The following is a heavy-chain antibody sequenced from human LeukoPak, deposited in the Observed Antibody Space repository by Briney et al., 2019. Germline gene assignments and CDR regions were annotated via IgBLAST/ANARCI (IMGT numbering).Heavy chain of an antibody. D-gene: IGHD1-26*01. J-gene: IGHJ4*02. V-gene: IGHV3-30*02. Sequence: GGSLRLSCAASGFTFSSDGMHWVRQAPGKGLEWVAFIRYDGSNKYYADSVKGRFTISRDNSKNTLYLQMNSLRAEDTAVYYCAKDFEGGSYYGPDYWGQGTLVTVSS. CDR1: GFTFSSDG. CDR3: AKDFEGGSYYGPDY. CDR2: IRYDGSNK.